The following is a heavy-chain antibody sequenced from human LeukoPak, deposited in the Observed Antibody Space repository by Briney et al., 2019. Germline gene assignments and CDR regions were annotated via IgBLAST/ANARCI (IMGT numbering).Heavy chain of an antibody. CDR2: INPNSDFT. CDR3: ARAISGGSPITASDY. Sequence: ASVKVSCKASGYTFTVYYMHWVRQPPGQALEWMGWINPNSDFTNFAQNFQGRVTVTSDTSISTAYMELSRLRSDDTAVYYCARAISGGSPITASDYWGQGTLVTVSS. J-gene: IGHJ4*02. V-gene: IGHV1-2*02. CDR1: GYTFTVYY. D-gene: IGHD2-15*01.